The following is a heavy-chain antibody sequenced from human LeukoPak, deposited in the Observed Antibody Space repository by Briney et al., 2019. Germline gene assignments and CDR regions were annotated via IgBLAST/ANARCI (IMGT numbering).Heavy chain of an antibody. CDR1: GYTFTSYD. Sequence: EASVKVSCKAYGYTFTSYDINWVRQATGQGLEWMGWMNPNSGNTGYAQKFQGRVTITRNTSISTAYMGMSSLRSEDTAVYYCARARYYDLLDYWGQGTLVTVSS. D-gene: IGHD3-3*01. J-gene: IGHJ4*02. CDR3: ARARYYDLLDY. V-gene: IGHV1-8*01. CDR2: MNPNSGNT.